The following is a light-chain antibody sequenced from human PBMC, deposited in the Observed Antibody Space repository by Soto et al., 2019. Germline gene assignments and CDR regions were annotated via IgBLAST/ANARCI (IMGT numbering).Light chain of an antibody. Sequence: EIVLTQSPGTLSFSPGERATLSCRASQSVSSSYLAWYQQKPGQAPRLLIYGAYSRATGIPDRFSGSGSGTDFTLTISRLEPEDFAVYYCQQYNNWPPITCGQGTRLEIK. J-gene: IGKJ5*01. CDR2: GAY. V-gene: IGKV3-20*01. CDR3: QQYNNWPPIT. CDR1: QSVSSSY.